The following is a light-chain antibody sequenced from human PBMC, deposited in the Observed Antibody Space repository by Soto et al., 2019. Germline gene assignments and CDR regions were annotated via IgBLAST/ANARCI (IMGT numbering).Light chain of an antibody. CDR2: GAS. Sequence: IQMTQSPSTLSASVGDRVTVTCRASQSVGPSLAWYKQKPGKAPNLLIYGASILETGVPSRFSGSGSGTDFTLTITSLQPDDSATYYCQHYNSFPLTFGPGTKVEIK. CDR1: QSVGPS. J-gene: IGKJ3*01. V-gene: IGKV1-5*01. CDR3: QHYNSFPLT.